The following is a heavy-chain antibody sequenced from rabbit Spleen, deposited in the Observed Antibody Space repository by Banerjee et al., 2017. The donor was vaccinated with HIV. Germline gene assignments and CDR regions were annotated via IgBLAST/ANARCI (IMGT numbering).Heavy chain of an antibody. CDR1: GVSFSGNSY. CDR2: IDAGSSGST. J-gene: IGHJ6*01. V-gene: IGHV1S40*01. D-gene: IGHD1-1*01. Sequence: QSLEESGGDLVKPGASLTLTCIASGVSFSGNSYMCWVRQAPGKGLEWIACIDAGSSGSTYYTTWAKGRFTISKTSSTTVTLHMTSLTAADTATYFCARDTSSSFSSYGMDLWGPGTLVTVS. CDR3: ARDTSSSFSSYGMDL.